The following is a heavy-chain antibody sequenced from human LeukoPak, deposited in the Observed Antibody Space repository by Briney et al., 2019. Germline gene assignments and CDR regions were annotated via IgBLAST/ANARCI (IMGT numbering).Heavy chain of an antibody. CDR3: ARTYYYDSSGYREDWFDP. D-gene: IGHD3-22*01. CDR2: ISYDGSNK. CDR1: GFTFSSYA. J-gene: IGHJ5*02. V-gene: IGHV3-30-3*01. Sequence: PGRSLRLSCAASGFTFSSYAMHWVRQAPGKGLEWVAVISYDGSNKYYADSVKGRFTISRDNSKNTLYLQMNSLRAEDTAVYYCARTYYYDSSGYREDWFDPWGQGTLVTVSS.